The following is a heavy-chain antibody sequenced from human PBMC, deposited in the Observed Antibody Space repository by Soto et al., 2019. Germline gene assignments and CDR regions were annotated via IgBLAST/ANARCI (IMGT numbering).Heavy chain of an antibody. CDR1: GGSFSGYY. V-gene: IGHV4-34*01. CDR2: INHSGST. J-gene: IGHJ4*02. Sequence: QVQLQQWGAGLLKPSETLSLTCAVYGGSFSGYYWSWIRQPPGKGLEWIGEINHSGSTNYNPSLKSRVTISVGPSKNQFSLKLSSVTAADTAVYYCARSRNYYGSGSYYTGNFDYWGQGTLVTVSS. CDR3: ARSRNYYGSGSYYTGNFDY. D-gene: IGHD3-10*01.